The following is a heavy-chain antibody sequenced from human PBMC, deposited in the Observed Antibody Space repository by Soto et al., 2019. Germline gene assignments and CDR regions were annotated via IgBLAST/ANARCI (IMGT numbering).Heavy chain of an antibody. D-gene: IGHD5-18*01. Sequence: PVWSLRLSCSSSLFTFSSYSMNLVLQSPFKGLEWVSSISSSSSYIYYADSVKGRFTISRDNAKNSLYLQMNSLRAEDTAVYYCARDQPGYSYGYGLGYWGQGTLVTVSS. CDR2: ISSSSSYI. CDR3: ARDQPGYSYGYGLGY. CDR1: LFTFSSYS. J-gene: IGHJ4*02. V-gene: IGHV3-21*01.